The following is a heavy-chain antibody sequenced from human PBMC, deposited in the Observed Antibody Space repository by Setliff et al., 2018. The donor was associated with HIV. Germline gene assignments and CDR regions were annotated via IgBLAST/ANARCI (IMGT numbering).Heavy chain of an antibody. CDR3: ARHRAQRCSGTYYDDWFDP. CDR2: VHYSGRT. Sequence: SETLSLTCAAYGGSLSGYYWSWIRQTPGKGLERIGEVHYSGRTAYNPSLQSRVAISVDMYRNQFFLRLTSVPAADTSVYYCARHRAQRCSGTYYDDWFDPWGQGTLVTVSS. V-gene: IGHV4-34*01. CDR1: GGSLSGYY. D-gene: IGHD3-10*02. J-gene: IGHJ5*02.